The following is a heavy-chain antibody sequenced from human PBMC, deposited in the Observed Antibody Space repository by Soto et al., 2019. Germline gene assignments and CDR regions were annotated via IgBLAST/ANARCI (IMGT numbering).Heavy chain of an antibody. CDR2: INPSGGST. V-gene: IGHV1-46*01. Sequence: GXSVKVSCKASEYTFTGYYMHWVRQAPGQGLEWMGIINPSGGSTSYAQKFQGRVTMTRDTSTSTVYMELSSLRSEDTAVYYCARDFWSAYYYGMDVWGQGATVTVSS. CDR3: ARDFWSAYYYGMDV. J-gene: IGHJ6*02. CDR1: EYTFTGYY. D-gene: IGHD3-3*01.